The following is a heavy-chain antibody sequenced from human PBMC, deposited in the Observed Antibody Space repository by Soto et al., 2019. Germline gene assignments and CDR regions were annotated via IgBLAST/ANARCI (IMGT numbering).Heavy chain of an antibody. CDR1: GGSITSANW. V-gene: IGHV4-4*02. Sequence: SETLSLTCAVSGGSITSANWWTWVRQPPGGGLEWIGEISHSGITNYKASLKSRVTMSVDRTKNDVSLKLTSVTAADTAVYYCARVLRGWFDPWGQGTPVTVSS. CDR2: ISHSGIT. J-gene: IGHJ5*02. CDR3: ARVLRGWFDP.